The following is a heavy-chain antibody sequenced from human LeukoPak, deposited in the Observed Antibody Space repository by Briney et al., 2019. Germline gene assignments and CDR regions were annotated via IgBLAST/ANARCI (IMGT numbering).Heavy chain of an antibody. CDR1: GFTFSSYS. J-gene: IGHJ4*02. V-gene: IGHV3-7*01. CDR2: IKQDGSEK. Sequence: GGSLRLSCAASGFTFSSYSMSWVRQAPGKGLEWVANIKQDGSEKYYVDSVKGRFTISRDNAKNSLYLQMNSLRAEDTAVYYCARDASYYDYWGQGTLVTVSS. CDR3: ARDASYYDY.